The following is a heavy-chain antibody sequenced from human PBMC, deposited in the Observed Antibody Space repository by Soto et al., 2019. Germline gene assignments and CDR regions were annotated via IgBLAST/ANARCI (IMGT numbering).Heavy chain of an antibody. CDR1: GDSVSTNIAA. Sequence: QVQLQQSGPGLVKPSQTLSLTCAISGDSVSTNIAAWSWIRQSPSRGLEWLGRTLYRSSKGYNEYALSVKSRMTINPDTSKNQFSLQLNSVTPEDTAVYYCARDAAPTLNYPHGLDVWGQGTAVTVSS. V-gene: IGHV6-1*01. J-gene: IGHJ6*02. CDR2: TLYRSSKGYN. D-gene: IGHD1-7*01. CDR3: ARDAAPTLNYPHGLDV.